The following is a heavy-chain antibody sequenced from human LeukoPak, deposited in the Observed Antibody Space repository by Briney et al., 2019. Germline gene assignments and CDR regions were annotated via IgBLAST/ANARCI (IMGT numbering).Heavy chain of an antibody. J-gene: IGHJ3*02. Sequence: SETLSLTCSVSWGSISSSNNYWGWIRQPPGKGLEWIGSMCNSGSTCYNPSLKSRVTISVDTSKNQFSLKLSSVTAADTAVYYCARHNPVVTKDDAFDIWGQGTMVTVSS. CDR2: MCNSGST. CDR1: WGSISSSNNY. D-gene: IGHD4-23*01. V-gene: IGHV4-39*01. CDR3: ARHNPVVTKDDAFDI.